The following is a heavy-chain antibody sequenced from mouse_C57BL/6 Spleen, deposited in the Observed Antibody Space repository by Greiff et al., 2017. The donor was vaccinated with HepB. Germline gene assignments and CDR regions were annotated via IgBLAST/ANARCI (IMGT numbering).Heavy chain of an antibody. CDR1: GYTFTDYE. Sequence: QVQLQQSGAELVRPGASVTLSCKASGYTFTDYEMHWVKQTPGQGLEWIGAIDPETGGTAYNQKVKGKAILTADKSSSTAYMELRSLTSEDSAVDYCTRWGYYGSRGYFDVWGTGTTVTVSS. D-gene: IGHD1-1*01. CDR2: IDPETGGT. CDR3: TRWGYYGSRGYFDV. V-gene: IGHV1-15*01. J-gene: IGHJ1*03.